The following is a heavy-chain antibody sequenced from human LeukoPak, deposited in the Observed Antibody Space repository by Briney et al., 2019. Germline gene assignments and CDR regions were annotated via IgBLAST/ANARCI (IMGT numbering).Heavy chain of an antibody. J-gene: IGHJ4*02. CDR1: GYTFTGHY. CDR2: INPNSGGT. CDR3: ARDYRTRLVPPGY. D-gene: IGHD2-2*01. Sequence: ASVKVSCKASGYTFTGHYMHWVRQAPGQGLEWMGWINPNSGGTNYAQKFQGRVTMTRDTSISTAYMELSRLRSDDTAVYYCARDYRTRLVPPGYWGQGTLVTVSS. V-gene: IGHV1-2*02.